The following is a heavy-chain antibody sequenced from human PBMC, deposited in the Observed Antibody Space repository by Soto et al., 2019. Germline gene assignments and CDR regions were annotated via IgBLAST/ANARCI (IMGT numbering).Heavy chain of an antibody. CDR2: ISGTGGT. V-gene: IGHV3-23*01. CDR1: GFTFSSHV. J-gene: IGHJ4*02. CDR3: AKDRRGAYCNGGICYSPDY. Sequence: EVQLWESGGGLVQPGGSLRLSCAVSGFTFSSHVMSWVRQAPGKGLEWVSAISGTGGTYYADSVKGRFTISRDNSKNALYLQMNNLRDEDTAVYYCAKDRRGAYCNGGICYSPDYWGQGTLVIVSS. D-gene: IGHD2-15*01.